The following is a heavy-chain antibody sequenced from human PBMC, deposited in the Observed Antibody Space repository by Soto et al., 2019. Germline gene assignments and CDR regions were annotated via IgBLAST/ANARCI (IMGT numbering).Heavy chain of an antibody. D-gene: IGHD5-18*01. CDR1: GSSISSISYY. V-gene: IGHV4-39*01. CDR3: ARPNKAMGNGYYGMDV. CDR2: IYYSGTT. J-gene: IGHJ6*02. Sequence: SETLSLTCTVSGSSISSISYYWGWIRQPPGKGLEWIGNIYYSGTTYYNPSLKSRVTISVDTSKNQFSLRLSSVTAADTAVYYCARPNKAMGNGYYGMDVWGQGTTVT.